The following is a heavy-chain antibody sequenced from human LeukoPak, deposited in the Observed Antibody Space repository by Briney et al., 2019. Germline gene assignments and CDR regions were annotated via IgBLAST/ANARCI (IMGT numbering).Heavy chain of an antibody. V-gene: IGHV3-48*04. J-gene: IGHJ4*02. Sequence: HPGGSLRLSCAASGFTFSRYSMNWVRQAPGKGLEWVSYISRSSSTIHYADSVKGRFTISRDNAKSSLFLQMNSLRAEDTAVYYCARDGGATMVGGVATYDSWGRGTLVTVSS. D-gene: IGHD3-10*01. CDR1: GFTFSRYS. CDR2: ISRSSSTI. CDR3: ARDGGATMVGGVATYDS.